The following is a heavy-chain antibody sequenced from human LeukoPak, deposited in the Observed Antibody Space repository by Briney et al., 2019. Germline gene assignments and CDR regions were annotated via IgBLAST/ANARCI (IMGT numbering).Heavy chain of an antibody. Sequence: ASVKVSCKASGYTFTSYGISWVRQAPGQGLEWMGWISAYNGNTNYAQKLQGRVTMTTDTSTSTAYMELRSLRSDDTAVYYCARENGSGSQGYYFDYWGQGTLVTVSS. J-gene: IGHJ4*02. CDR3: ARENGSGSQGYYFDY. D-gene: IGHD3-10*01. V-gene: IGHV1-18*01. CDR2: ISAYNGNT. CDR1: GYTFTSYG.